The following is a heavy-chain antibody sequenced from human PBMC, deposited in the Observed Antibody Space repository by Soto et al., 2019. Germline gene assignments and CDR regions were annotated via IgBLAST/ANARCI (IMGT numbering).Heavy chain of an antibody. D-gene: IGHD2-2*01. J-gene: IGHJ5*02. Sequence: QVQLVQSGAEVKKPGASVKVSCRASGYTFTANYIHGLRQAPGQGLEWMGWMNTRTGGTMYGERLQGRVTITRDTFISTAYMELSTLLSDDTAMSYCTRGTITSSFDTWGQGTLVTISS. CDR3: TRGTITSSFDT. CDR2: MNTRTGGT. CDR1: GYTFTANY. V-gene: IGHV1-2*02.